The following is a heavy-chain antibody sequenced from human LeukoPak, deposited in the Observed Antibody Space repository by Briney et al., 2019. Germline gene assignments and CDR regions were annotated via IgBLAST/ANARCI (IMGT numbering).Heavy chain of an antibody. D-gene: IGHD2-15*01. CDR3: SRDSGYCSGGSCWYFDF. J-gene: IGHJ4*02. Sequence: GASVKVSCKASGYTFTGYYIHWVRQAPGQGLEWMGWINPNSGGTNYAQKFQGRVTMTRDTSISTAYMELSRLRSDDTAVYYCSRDSGYCSGGSCWYFDFWGQGTPVTVSA. CDR2: INPNSGGT. CDR1: GYTFTGYY. V-gene: IGHV1-2*02.